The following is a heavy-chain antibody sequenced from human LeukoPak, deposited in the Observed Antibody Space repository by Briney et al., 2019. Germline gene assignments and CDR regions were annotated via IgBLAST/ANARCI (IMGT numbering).Heavy chain of an antibody. CDR3: ARGTYSSSWYGEVGNWFDP. D-gene: IGHD6-13*01. CDR2: INHSGST. J-gene: IGHJ5*02. V-gene: IGHV4-34*01. CDR1: GGSFSGYY. Sequence: SETLPLTCAVYGGSFSGYYWSWIRQPPGKGLEWIGEINHSGSTNYNPSLKSRVTISVDTSKNQFSLKLSSVTAADTAVYYCARGTYSSSWYGEVGNWFDPWGQGTLVTVSS.